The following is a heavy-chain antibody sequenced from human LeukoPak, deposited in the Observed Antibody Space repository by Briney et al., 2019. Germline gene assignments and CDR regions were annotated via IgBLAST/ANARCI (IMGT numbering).Heavy chain of an antibody. CDR3: AGGGRFRYQLLAFDY. CDR2: INHSGST. V-gene: IGHV4-34*01. Sequence: PSETLSLTCAVYGGSFSGYYWSWIRQPPGKGLEWIGEINHSGSTNYNPSLKSRVTISVDTSKNQFSLKLSSVTAADTAVYYCAGGGRFRYQLLAFDYWGQGTLVTVSS. D-gene: IGHD2-2*01. J-gene: IGHJ4*02. CDR1: GGSFSGYY.